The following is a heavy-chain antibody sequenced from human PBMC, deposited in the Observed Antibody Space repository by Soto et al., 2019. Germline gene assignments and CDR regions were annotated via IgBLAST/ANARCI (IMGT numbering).Heavy chain of an antibody. CDR2: IKQDGSEK. V-gene: IGHV3-7*01. J-gene: IGHJ4*02. CDR3: ARLRYNWNDGPFDY. Sequence: GGSLRLSCAASGFTFSSYWMSWVRQAPGKGLEWVANIKQDGSEKYYVDSVKGRFTISRDNAKNSLYLQMNSLRAEDTAVYYCARLRYNWNDGPFDYWGQGTLVTVSS. CDR1: GFTFSSYW. D-gene: IGHD1-1*01.